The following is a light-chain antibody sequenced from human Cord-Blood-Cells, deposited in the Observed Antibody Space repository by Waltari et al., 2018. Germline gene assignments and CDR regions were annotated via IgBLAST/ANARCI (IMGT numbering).Light chain of an antibody. CDR3: SSYTSSRV. V-gene: IGLV2-14*01. CDR1: SSDVGGYNY. J-gene: IGLJ1*01. CDR2: DVS. Sequence: QSPLTQPASVSGSPGQSITISCTGTSSDVGGYNYVSWYQQHPGKAPKLMIYDVSNRPSGVSNRFSGSKSGNTASLTISGLQAEDEADYYCSSYTSSRVFGTGTKVTVL.